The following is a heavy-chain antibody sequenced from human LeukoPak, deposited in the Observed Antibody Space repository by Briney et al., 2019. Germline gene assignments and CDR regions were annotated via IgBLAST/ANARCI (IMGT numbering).Heavy chain of an antibody. CDR1: GFASGSEA. Sequence: PGGSLRLSCAVSGFASGSEAMSWVRQSPARGLEWVASISPGGGTTYYADYVKGRFTISRDNSKNSLFVQMNSLRAEDTAVYFCAKSRSGSANWALQIFDNWGQGTLVTVSS. CDR3: AKSRSGSANWALQIFDN. V-gene: IGHV3-23*01. J-gene: IGHJ4*02. CDR2: ISPGGGTT. D-gene: IGHD1-1*01.